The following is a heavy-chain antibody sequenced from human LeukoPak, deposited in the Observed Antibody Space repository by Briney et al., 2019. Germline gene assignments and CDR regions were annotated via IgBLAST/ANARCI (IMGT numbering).Heavy chain of an antibody. J-gene: IGHJ4*02. V-gene: IGHV3-21*01. CDR2: ISSSSSYI. CDR1: GFTFSSYS. CDR3: ARDWLRFGELLAFDY. D-gene: IGHD3-10*01. Sequence: GGSLRLSCAASGFTFSSYSMNWVRQAPGKGLEWVSSISSSSSYIYYADSVKGRSTISRDNAKNSLYLQMNSLRAEDTAVYYCARDWLRFGELLAFDYWGQGTLVTVSS.